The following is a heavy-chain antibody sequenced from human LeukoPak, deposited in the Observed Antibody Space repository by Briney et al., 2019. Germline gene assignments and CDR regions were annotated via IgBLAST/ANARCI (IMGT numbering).Heavy chain of an antibody. V-gene: IGHV3-7*04. CDR1: GITLSTYW. J-gene: IGHJ3*02. D-gene: IGHD2-15*01. CDR3: ARGGLYWHI. CDR2: IKQDGSEK. Sequence: GGSLRLSCAASGITLSTYWMSWVRQAPGKGLEWVANIKQDGSEKNYVDSVKGRFTISKDNARNSLYLQMDSLRAEDTALYYCARGGLYWHIWGQGTMVTVSS.